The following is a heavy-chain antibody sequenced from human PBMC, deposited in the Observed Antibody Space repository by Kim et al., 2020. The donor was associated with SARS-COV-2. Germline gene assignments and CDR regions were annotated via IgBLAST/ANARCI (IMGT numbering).Heavy chain of an antibody. Sequence: SETLYLTCTVSGGSISSYYWSWIRQPPGKGLEWIGYIYYSGSTNYNPSLKSRVTISVDTSKNQFSLKLSSVTAADTAVYYCARDPNRAFMDVWGQGTTVTVSS. CDR1: GGSISSYY. J-gene: IGHJ6*02. V-gene: IGHV4-59*13. CDR2: IYYSGST. CDR3: ARDPNRAFMDV.